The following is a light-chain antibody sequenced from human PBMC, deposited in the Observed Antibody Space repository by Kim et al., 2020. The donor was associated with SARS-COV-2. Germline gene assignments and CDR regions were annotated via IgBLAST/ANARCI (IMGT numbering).Light chain of an antibody. CDR3: MQGTHWPPFT. CDR2: KVS. V-gene: IGKV2-30*02. J-gene: IGKJ3*01. Sequence: ASISCRSRQSLVHSDGNIYLSWFQQRPGHSPRRLIYKVSNRDSGVPDRFSGSGSGTDFTLKISRVEAEDVGVYYCMQGTHWPPFTFGPGTKVDIK. CDR1: QSLVHSDGNIY.